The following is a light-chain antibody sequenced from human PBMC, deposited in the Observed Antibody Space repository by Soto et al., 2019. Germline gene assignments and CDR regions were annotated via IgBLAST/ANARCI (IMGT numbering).Light chain of an antibody. CDR3: CSYAGDYTFV. Sequence: QSALTQPRSVSGSAGRSVTISCTGTSSDVGGYNYVSWYQQHPGRAPRVMIYDVKTRPSGVPDRFSGSKSGNTASLTISELQAEDESDYYCCSYAGDYTFVFGTGTKVTV. CDR2: DVK. V-gene: IGLV2-11*01. CDR1: SSDVGGYNY. J-gene: IGLJ1*01.